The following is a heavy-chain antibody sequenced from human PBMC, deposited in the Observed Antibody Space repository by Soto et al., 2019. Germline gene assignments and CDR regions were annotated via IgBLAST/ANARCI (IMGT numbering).Heavy chain of an antibody. J-gene: IGHJ4*02. V-gene: IGHV3-33*08. Sequence: PGGSLRLSCAASGFTFSNYAMHWVRQAPGKGLEWVAVIWYDGSNKYYADSVKGRFTISRDNSKNTLYLQMNSLRAEDTAVYYCARRNSGWYFDYWGQGTLVTVSS. CDR1: GFTFSNYA. D-gene: IGHD6-19*01. CDR2: IWYDGSNK. CDR3: ARRNSGWYFDY.